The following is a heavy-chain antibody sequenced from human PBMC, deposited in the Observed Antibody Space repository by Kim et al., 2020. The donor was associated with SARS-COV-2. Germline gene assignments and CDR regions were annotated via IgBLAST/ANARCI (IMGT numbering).Heavy chain of an antibody. CDR2: ISYDGSNK. CDR1: GFTFSSYG. Sequence: GGSLRLSCEASGFTFSSYGMHWVRQAPGKGLEWVSVISYDGSNKYYADSVKGRFTISRDNSKNTLYLQMNSRRSEDTVVYYCAGGLGGFGGVLYLQRGYVADMDVGGQGATVTVSS. V-gene: IGHV3-30*03. CDR3: AGGLGGFGGVLYLQRGYVADMDV. D-gene: IGHD3-10*01. J-gene: IGHJ6*02.